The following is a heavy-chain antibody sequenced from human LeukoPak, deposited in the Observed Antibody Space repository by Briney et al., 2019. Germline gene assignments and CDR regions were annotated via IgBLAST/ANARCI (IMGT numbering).Heavy chain of an antibody. CDR3: ARGRRQWLAPPKPSYYYYGMDV. CDR1: GYSLTTYY. Sequence: ASVKVSCKASGYSLTTYYMHWVRQAPGQGLEWMALINPSGGSTNYAQKFQGRVTMTRDTPTNTVYMEMSSLRIEDTAVYYCARGRRQWLAPPKPSYYYYGMDVWGQGTTVTVSS. CDR2: INPSGGST. J-gene: IGHJ6*02. D-gene: IGHD6-19*01. V-gene: IGHV1-46*01.